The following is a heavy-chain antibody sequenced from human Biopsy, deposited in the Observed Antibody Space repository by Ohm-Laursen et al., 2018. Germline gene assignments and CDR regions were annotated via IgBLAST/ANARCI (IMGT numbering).Heavy chain of an antibody. CDR1: GFPVSDYY. J-gene: IGHJ5*01. V-gene: IGHV3-21*06. CDR3: ATELLPPGVGGPWLDS. D-gene: IGHD3-10*01. Sequence: SLRLSCAASGFPVSDYYMNWVRQAPGKGLEWVSSISASSSYIHYADSVKGRFTVSRDNTKNSLYLQMNSLRAADTAIYYCATELLPPGVGGPWLDSWGQGTPVTVSS. CDR2: ISASSSYI.